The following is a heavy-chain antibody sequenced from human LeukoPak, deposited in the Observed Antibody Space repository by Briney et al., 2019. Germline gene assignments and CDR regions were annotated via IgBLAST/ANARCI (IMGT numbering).Heavy chain of an antibody. Sequence: GGSLRLSCAASGFTFSSYGMSWVRQAPGKGLEWVSAISGSGGSTYYADSVKGRFTISRDNAKNSLYLQMNSLRAEDTAVYYCARGPHSRYYYYMDVWGKGTTVTVSS. D-gene: IGHD1-26*01. CDR3: ARGPHSRYYYYMDV. CDR1: GFTFSSYG. V-gene: IGHV3-23*01. CDR2: ISGSGGST. J-gene: IGHJ6*03.